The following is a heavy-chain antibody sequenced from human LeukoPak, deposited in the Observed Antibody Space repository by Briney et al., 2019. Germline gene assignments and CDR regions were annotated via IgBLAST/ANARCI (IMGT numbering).Heavy chain of an antibody. Sequence: ASVKVSCKVSGYTLTELSMRWVRQAPGKGLEWMGGFDPEDGETIYAQKFQGRVTMTEDTSTDTAYMELSSLRSEDTAVYYCATGVWSGGYSYGPFDYWGQGTLVTVSS. CDR1: GYTLTELS. J-gene: IGHJ4*02. D-gene: IGHD5-18*01. CDR2: FDPEDGET. V-gene: IGHV1-24*01. CDR3: ATGVWSGGYSYGPFDY.